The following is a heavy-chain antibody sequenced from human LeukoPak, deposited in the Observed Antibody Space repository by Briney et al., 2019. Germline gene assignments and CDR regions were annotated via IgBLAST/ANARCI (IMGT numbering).Heavy chain of an antibody. CDR1: GFTFSSYW. CDR3: AKSGYYDSSGYYPDDY. D-gene: IGHD3-22*01. Sequence: GGSLRLSCAASGFTFSSYWMYWVRQAPGKGLEWVAVISYDGSNKYYADSVKGRFTISRDNSKNTLYLQMNSLRAEDTAVYYCAKSGYYDSSGYYPDDYWGQGTLVTVSS. CDR2: ISYDGSNK. V-gene: IGHV3-30*18. J-gene: IGHJ4*02.